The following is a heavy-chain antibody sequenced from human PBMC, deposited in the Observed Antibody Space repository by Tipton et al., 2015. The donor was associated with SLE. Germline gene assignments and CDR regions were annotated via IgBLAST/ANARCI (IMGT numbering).Heavy chain of an antibody. CDR1: GFTFSSYA. J-gene: IGHJ4*02. Sequence: SLRLSCAASGFTFSSYAMHWVRQAPGKGLEWVAVISYDGSNKYYADSVKGRFTISRDNSKNTLYLQMNSLRAEDTAVYYCATGYSSSWPDYWGQGTLVTVTS. CDR3: ATGYSSSWPDY. D-gene: IGHD6-13*01. CDR2: ISYDGSNK. V-gene: IGHV3-30-3*01.